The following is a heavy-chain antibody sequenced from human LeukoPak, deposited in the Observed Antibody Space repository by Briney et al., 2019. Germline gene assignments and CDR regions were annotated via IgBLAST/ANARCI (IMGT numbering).Heavy chain of an antibody. J-gene: IGHJ4*02. CDR3: ARLAPHTHCSDDTCYTPYYFDL. CDR1: GFTFSSYS. Sequence: NPGGSLRLSCAASGFTFSSYSMNWVRQAPGKGLEWVASISINSGFRYYGDSAKGRFTISRDNAKDSVFLQMDSLRADDTAVYYCARLAPHTHCSDDTCYTPYYFDLWGQGTLVTVSA. CDR2: ISINSGFR. D-gene: IGHD2-2*02. V-gene: IGHV3-21*01.